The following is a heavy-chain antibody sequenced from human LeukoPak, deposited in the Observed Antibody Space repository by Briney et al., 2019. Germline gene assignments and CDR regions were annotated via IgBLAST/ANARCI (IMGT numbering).Heavy chain of an antibody. CDR1: GYSFTSYW. D-gene: IGHD6-6*01. CDR3: ARSVMSIAARGDWFDP. CDR2: IYPGDSDT. J-gene: IGHJ5*02. Sequence: PGESPKISCKGSGYSFTSYWIGWVRQMPGKGLEWMGIIYPGDSDTRYSPSFQGQVTISADKSISTAYLQWSSLKASDTAMYYCARSVMSIAARGDWFDPWGQGTLVTVSS. V-gene: IGHV5-51*01.